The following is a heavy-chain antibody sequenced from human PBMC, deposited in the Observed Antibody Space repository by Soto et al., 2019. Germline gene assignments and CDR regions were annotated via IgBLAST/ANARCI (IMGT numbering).Heavy chain of an antibody. CDR1: GGSISSGGYY. J-gene: IGHJ6*02. D-gene: IGHD3-22*01. CDR3: ARGSSGYLNLYYYYGMDV. V-gene: IGHV4-31*03. Sequence: PSETLSLTCTVSGGSISSGGYYWSWIRQHPGKGLEWIGYIYYSGSTYYNPSLKSRVTISVDTSKNQFSLKLSSVTAADTAVYYCARGSSGYLNLYYYYGMDVWGQGTTVTVSS. CDR2: IYYSGST.